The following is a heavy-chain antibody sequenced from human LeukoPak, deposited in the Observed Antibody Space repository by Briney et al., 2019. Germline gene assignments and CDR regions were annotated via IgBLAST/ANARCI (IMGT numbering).Heavy chain of an antibody. V-gene: IGHV1-69*04. J-gene: IGHJ6*02. CDR2: IIPILGIA. D-gene: IGHD5-18*01. CDR3: AREVDTAMVGMDV. Sequence: SVKVSCKASGGTFSSYAISWVRQAPGQGLEWMGRIIPILGIANYAQKSQGRVTITADKSTSTAYMELSSLRSEDMAVYYCAREVDTAMVGMDVWGQGTTVTVSS. CDR1: GGTFSSYA.